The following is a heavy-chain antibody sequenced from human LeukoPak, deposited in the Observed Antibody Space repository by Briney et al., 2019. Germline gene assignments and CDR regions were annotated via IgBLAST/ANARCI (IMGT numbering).Heavy chain of an antibody. CDR1: GYTFNRYG. V-gene: IGHV1-18*01. D-gene: IGHD1-26*01. CDR3: ARDAKWELLPHAFEV. Sequence: APVKLSCKASGYTFNRYGISWVRQAPGQGLEWMAWISAYNVNAYYGQKFQRRVNMTTDTATNTAYMELRSLRSDDTAVYYCARDAKWELLPHAFEVWGQGTMVTVSS. J-gene: IGHJ3*01. CDR2: ISAYNVNA.